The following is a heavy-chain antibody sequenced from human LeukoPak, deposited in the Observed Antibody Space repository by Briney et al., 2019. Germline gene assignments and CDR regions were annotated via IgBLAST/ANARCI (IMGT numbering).Heavy chain of an antibody. V-gene: IGHV4-39*07. D-gene: IGHD3-9*01. CDR1: GGSISSRTYY. CDR2: LHYSGST. CDR3: AREWVHYDILTGGRYYYYMDV. Sequence: SETLSLTCSVSGGSISSRTYYWGWIRQPPGKGLEWIGSLHYSGSTYYNPSLKSRVTISVDTSKNQFSLKLSSVTAADTAVYYCAREWVHYDILTGGRYYYYMDVWGKGTTVTVSS. J-gene: IGHJ6*03.